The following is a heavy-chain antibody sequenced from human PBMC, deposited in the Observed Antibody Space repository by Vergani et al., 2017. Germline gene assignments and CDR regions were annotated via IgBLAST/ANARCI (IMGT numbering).Heavy chain of an antibody. J-gene: IGHJ6*02. CDR2: IYYSGST. CDR1: GGPISSYY. CDR3: ARGYGDYYYYGVDV. D-gene: IGHD4-17*01. Sequence: QVQLQESGPGLVKPSETLSLTCTVSGGPISSYYWSWIRQPPGKGLEWLGYIYYSGSTSYNPSLKSRVTISVDTSKSHFSLNLSSVTAADTAVYYCARGYGDYYYYGVDVWGQGTTVTVSS. V-gene: IGHV4-59*01.